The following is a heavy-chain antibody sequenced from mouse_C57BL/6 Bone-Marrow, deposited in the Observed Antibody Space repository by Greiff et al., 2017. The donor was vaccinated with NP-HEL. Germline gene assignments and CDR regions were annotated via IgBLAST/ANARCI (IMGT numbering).Heavy chain of an antibody. CDR1: GFTFSNYW. CDR2: IRLKSDNYAT. CDR3: TSSLHYYGSSTGFAY. V-gene: IGHV6-3*01. D-gene: IGHD1-1*01. J-gene: IGHJ3*01. Sequence: EVKLQESGGGLVQPGGSMKLSCVASGFTFSNYWMNWVRQSPEKGLEWVAQIRLKSDNYATHYAESVKGRFTISRDDSKSSVYLQMNNLRAEDTGIYYCTSSLHYYGSSTGFAYWGQGTLVTVSA.